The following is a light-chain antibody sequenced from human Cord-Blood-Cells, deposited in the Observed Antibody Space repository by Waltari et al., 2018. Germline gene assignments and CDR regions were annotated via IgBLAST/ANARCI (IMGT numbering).Light chain of an antibody. J-gene: IGLJ2*01. CDR1: SSDVGGYNY. CDR3: SSYTSSSTVV. V-gene: IGLV2-14*01. CDR2: DVS. Sequence: QSALTQPASVSGSPGQSITISCTGTSSDVGGYNYVSWYQQHPGKAPKLMIYDVSKRPPGVSNRFSGYKSGNTASLTISGLQAEDEADYYCSSYTSSSTVVFGGGTKLTVL.